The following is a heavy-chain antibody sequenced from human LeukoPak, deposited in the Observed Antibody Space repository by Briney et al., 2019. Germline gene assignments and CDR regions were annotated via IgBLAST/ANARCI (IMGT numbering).Heavy chain of an antibody. J-gene: IGHJ6*03. CDR3: ARGSTAQYYYYYYYMDV. CDR2: INHSGST. V-gene: IGHV4-34*01. CDR1: GGSFSGYY. D-gene: IGHD5-18*01. Sequence: TSETLSLTCAVYGGSFSGYYWSWIRQPPGKGLEWIGEINHSGSTNYNPSLKSRVTISVDTSKNQFSLKLSSVTAADTAVYYCARGSTAQYYYYYYYMDVWGKGTTVTVSS.